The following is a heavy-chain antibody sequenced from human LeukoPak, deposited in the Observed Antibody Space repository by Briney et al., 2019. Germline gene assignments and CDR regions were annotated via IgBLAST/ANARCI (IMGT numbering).Heavy chain of an antibody. V-gene: IGHV3-33*01. CDR2: IWHDGSNK. Sequence: GGSLRLSCAASGFTFSSYGMHWVRQAPGKGLEWVAVIWHDGSNKYYADSVKGRFTISRDNSKNTLYLQMNSLRAEDTAVYYCARLYSSGWYYFDYWGQGTLVTVSS. J-gene: IGHJ4*02. CDR3: ARLYSSGWYYFDY. CDR1: GFTFSSYG. D-gene: IGHD6-19*01.